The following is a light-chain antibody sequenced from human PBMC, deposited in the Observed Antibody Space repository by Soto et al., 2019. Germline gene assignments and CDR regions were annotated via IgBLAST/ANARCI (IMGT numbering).Light chain of an antibody. CDR3: QQYQSYSPINPLT. Sequence: DIQMTQSPSTLSASVGDRVTITCRASQSIGSWLAWYQQKPGKAPNLLIYKASTLQSGVPSRFSGSGSGTEFTLTISSLQPDDFAIYYCQQYQSYSPINPLTFGGGTKVEIK. CDR2: KAS. CDR1: QSIGSW. J-gene: IGKJ4*01. V-gene: IGKV1-5*03.